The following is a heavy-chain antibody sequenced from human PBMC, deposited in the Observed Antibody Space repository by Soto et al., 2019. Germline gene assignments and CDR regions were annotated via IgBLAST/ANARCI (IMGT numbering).Heavy chain of an antibody. V-gene: IGHV3-21*01. D-gene: IGHD6-13*01. CDR1: GFTFSSYS. J-gene: IGHJ4*02. Sequence: GGSLRLSCAASGFTFSSYSMNWVRQAPGKGLEWVSSISSSSSYIYYADSVKGRFTISRDNAKNSLYLQMNSLRAEDTAVYYCARDLTQLAAFDYWGQGTLVTVSS. CDR3: ARDLTQLAAFDY. CDR2: ISSSSSYI.